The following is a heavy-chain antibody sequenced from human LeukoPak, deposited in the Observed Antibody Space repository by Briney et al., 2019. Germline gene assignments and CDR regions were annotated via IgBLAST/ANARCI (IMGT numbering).Heavy chain of an antibody. V-gene: IGHV4-30-2*01. CDR1: GGSISSGGYY. CDR2: IYHSGST. J-gene: IGHJ4*02. Sequence: SETRSLTCTVSGGSISSGGYYWSWIRQPPGKGLEWIGYIYHSGSTYYNPSLKSRVTISVDRSKNQFSLKLSSVTAADTAVYYCARDRFYFDYWGQGTLVTVSS. CDR3: ARDRFYFDY.